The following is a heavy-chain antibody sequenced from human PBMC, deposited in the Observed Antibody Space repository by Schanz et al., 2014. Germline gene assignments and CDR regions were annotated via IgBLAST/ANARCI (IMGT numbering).Heavy chain of an antibody. CDR2: INPSGGST. V-gene: IGHV1-46*01. J-gene: IGHJ3*02. CDR3: ARGGGPEDVFDI. Sequence: QVQLVQSGAEVKKPGASLKISCKASGYTFTSDSMHWVRQAPGQGLEWMGMINPSGGSTTYAQKFQGRLTMTRDTSTSTVYMELSSLRSEDTAVYYCARGGGPEDVFDIWGQGTILTVSS. CDR1: GYTFTSDS. D-gene: IGHD5-12*01.